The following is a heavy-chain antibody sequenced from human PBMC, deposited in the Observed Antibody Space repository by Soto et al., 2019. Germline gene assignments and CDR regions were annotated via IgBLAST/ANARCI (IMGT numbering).Heavy chain of an antibody. V-gene: IGHV3-23*01. CDR3: AKESSGWYMGDF. J-gene: IGHJ4*02. D-gene: IGHD6-19*01. CDR2: ISGNGDGT. Sequence: EVQLLESEGGLVQPGGSLRLSCAASGFTFSTYAMSWGRQAPGKGLEWVSTISGNGDGTYYADSVKGRFTISRDNPKNTLYLQMNSLRAEDTAVYYCAKESSGWYMGDFWGQGTLVTVSS. CDR1: GFTFSTYA.